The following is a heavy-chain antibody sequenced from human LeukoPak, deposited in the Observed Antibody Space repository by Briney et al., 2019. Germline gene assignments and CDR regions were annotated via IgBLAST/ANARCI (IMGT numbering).Heavy chain of an antibody. CDR1: EFTVSSTY. CDR3: ARDRRSGLGHAFDI. J-gene: IGHJ3*02. Sequence: GGSLRLSCAASEFTVSSTYITWLRQAPGKGLEWVSVIYPGGSALYADSVQGRSTISRDISQNIVYLQINNLRAEDTAVYYCARDRRSGLGHAFDIWGQGTMVTVSS. D-gene: IGHD3-3*01. V-gene: IGHV3-53*01. CDR2: IYPGGSA.